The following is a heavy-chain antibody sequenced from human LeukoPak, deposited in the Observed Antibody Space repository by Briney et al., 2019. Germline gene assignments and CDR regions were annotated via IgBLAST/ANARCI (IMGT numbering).Heavy chain of an antibody. J-gene: IGHJ5*02. D-gene: IGHD5-18*01. CDR1: GGTFSSYA. CDR2: FIPIFGTA. Sequence: GASVKVSCKASGGTFSSYAISWVRQAPGQVLEWMGGFIPIFGTANYAQKFQGRVTITADESTSTAYMELSSLRSEDTAVYYCARDLMRQYSYGSGWFDPWGQGTLVTVSS. CDR3: ARDLMRQYSYGSGWFDP. V-gene: IGHV1-69*13.